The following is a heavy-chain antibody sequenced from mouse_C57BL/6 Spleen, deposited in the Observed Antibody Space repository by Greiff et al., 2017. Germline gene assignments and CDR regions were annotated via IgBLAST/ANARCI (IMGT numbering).Heavy chain of an antibody. CDR1: GYAFTNYL. D-gene: IGHD1-1*02. V-gene: IGHV1-54*01. CDR3: ARDYGGYFDG. CDR2: INPGSGGT. J-gene: IGHJ1*03. Sequence: QVQLQQSGAELVRPGTSVKVSCKASGYAFTNYLIEWVKQRPGQGLEWIGVINPGSGGTNYNEKFKGKATLTADKSSSTAYMQLSSLTSEDSAVYFCARDYGGYFDGWGTGTTVTVSS.